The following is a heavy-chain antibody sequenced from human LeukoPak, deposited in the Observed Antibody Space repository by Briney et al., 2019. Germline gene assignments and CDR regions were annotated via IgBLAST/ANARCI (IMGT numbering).Heavy chain of an antibody. D-gene: IGHD6-6*01. CDR1: GGSISSYY. J-gene: IGHJ4*02. CDR3: ARGFLYSSSYFDY. V-gene: IGHV4-59*01. Sequence: SETLSLTCTVSGGSISSYYWSWIRQPPGKGLEWIGYIYYSGSTNYNPSLKSRVTISVDTSKNQFSLKLSSVTAADTAVYYCARGFLYSSSYFDYWGQGTLVTVSS. CDR2: IYYSGST.